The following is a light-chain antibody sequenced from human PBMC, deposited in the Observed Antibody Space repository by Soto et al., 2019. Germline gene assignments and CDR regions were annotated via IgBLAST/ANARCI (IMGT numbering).Light chain of an antibody. V-gene: IGLV2-14*01. CDR3: SSYTSSSTYV. Sequence: LTQPASVSGSPGQSITISCTGTSSDVGGYNYVSWHQQHPGKAPKLMIYDVSSRPSGVSNRFSGSKSGNTASLTISGLQAEDEADYYCSSYTSSSTYVFGTGTKVTVL. CDR2: DVS. J-gene: IGLJ1*01. CDR1: SSDVGGYNY.